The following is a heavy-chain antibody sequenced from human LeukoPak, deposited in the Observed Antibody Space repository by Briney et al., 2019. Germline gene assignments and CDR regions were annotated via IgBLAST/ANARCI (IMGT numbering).Heavy chain of an antibody. CDR2: IWYDGSNK. CDR1: GFTFSSYG. Sequence: GGSLGLSCAASGFTFSSYGMHWVRQAPGKGLEWVAVIWYDGSNKYYADSVKGRFTISRDNAKNSLYLQMNSLRAEDTAVYYCARRAYTYYDSSGYLFDYWGQGTLVTVSS. D-gene: IGHD3-22*01. J-gene: IGHJ4*02. V-gene: IGHV3-33*01. CDR3: ARRAYTYYDSSGYLFDY.